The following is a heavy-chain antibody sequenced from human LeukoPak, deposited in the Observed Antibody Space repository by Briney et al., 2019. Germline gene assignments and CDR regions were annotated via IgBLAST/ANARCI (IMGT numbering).Heavy chain of an antibody. J-gene: IGHJ5*02. CDR3: ARDYGFEEGVWFDP. D-gene: IGHD3-16*01. Sequence: SETLSLTCTVSGGSISSYYWSWIRQPPGKGLEWIGYIYYSGSTNYNPSLKSRVTISVDTSKNQFSLKLSSVTAADTAVYYCARDYGFEEGVWFDPWGQGTLVTVSS. CDR2: IYYSGST. V-gene: IGHV4-59*01. CDR1: GGSISSYY.